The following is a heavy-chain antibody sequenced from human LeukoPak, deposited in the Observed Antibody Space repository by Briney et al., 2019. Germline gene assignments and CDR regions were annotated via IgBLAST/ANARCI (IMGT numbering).Heavy chain of an antibody. J-gene: IGHJ4*02. CDR3: AKSLYGSGSYHFDY. Sequence: PGGSLRLSCAASGFIFSYGMHWVRQAPGKGLEWVAVISYDGSNKYYADSVKGRFTISRDNSKNTLYLEMNILRAEDTAVYYCAKSLYGSGSYHFDYWGQGTLVTVSS. CDR2: ISYDGSNK. V-gene: IGHV3-30*18. D-gene: IGHD3-10*01. CDR1: GFIFSYG.